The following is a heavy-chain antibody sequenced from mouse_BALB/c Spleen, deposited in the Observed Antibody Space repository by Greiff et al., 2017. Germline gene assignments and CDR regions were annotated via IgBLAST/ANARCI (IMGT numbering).Heavy chain of an antibody. CDR2: ISSGGST. CDR1: GFTFSSYA. V-gene: IGHV5-6-5*01. Sequence: EVKLEESGGGLVKPGGSLKLSCAASGFTFSSYAMSWVRQTPEKRLEWVASISSGGSTYYPDSVKGRFTISRDNARNILYLLMSSLRSEDTAMYYCARGGGAWVAYWGQGTLVTVSA. J-gene: IGHJ3*01. CDR3: ARGGGAWVAY.